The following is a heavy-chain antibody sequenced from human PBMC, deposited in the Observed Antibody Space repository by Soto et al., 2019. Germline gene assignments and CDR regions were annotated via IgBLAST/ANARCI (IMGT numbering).Heavy chain of an antibody. J-gene: IGHJ6*02. CDR3: AKDKDGLQRARPGYYGMDV. Sequence: PGGSLRLSCAASGFTFSSYWMHWVRQAPGKGLVWVSRINSDGSSISYADSVKGRFTISRDNSKNTLYLQMNSLRAEDTAVYYCAKDKDGLQRARPGYYGMDVWGQGTTVTVSS. CDR2: INSDGSSI. V-gene: IGHV3-74*01. CDR1: GFTFSSYW. D-gene: IGHD4-4*01.